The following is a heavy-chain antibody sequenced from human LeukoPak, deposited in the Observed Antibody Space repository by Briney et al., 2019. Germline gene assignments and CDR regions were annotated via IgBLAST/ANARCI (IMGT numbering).Heavy chain of an antibody. D-gene: IGHD6-19*01. CDR2: ISSSSSYI. CDR1: GFTLSSYS. J-gene: IGHJ4*02. CDR3: ARGASSGWYGGY. V-gene: IGHV3-21*01. Sequence: GGSLRLSCAASGFTLSSYSMNWVRQAPGKGLEWVSSISSSSSYIYYADSVKGRFTISRDNAENSLYLQMNSLRAEDTAVYYCARGASSGWYGGYWGQGTLVTVSS.